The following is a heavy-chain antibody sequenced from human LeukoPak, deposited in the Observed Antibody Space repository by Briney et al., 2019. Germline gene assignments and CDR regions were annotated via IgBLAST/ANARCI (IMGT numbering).Heavy chain of an antibody. J-gene: IGHJ4*02. CDR2: ISSSSSTI. CDR1: GFTFRSYS. Sequence: GGSLRLSCAASGFTFRSYSRNWVRQAPGKGLEWVSYISSSSSTIYYADSVKGRFTISRDNAKNSLYLQMNSLRAEDTAVYYCARDVIVEFDYWGQGTLVTVSS. V-gene: IGHV3-48*01. CDR3: ARDVIVEFDY. D-gene: IGHD3-22*01.